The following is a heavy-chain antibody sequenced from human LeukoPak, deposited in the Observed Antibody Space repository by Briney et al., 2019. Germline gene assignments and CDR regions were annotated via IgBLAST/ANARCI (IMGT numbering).Heavy chain of an antibody. Sequence: SETLSLTCAVYGGSFSGYYWSWIRQPPGKGLEWIGEINHSGSTNYNPSLKSRVTISVDTSKNQFSLKLSSVTAADTAVYYCARQFGTSWNEGYFDYWGQGTLVTVSS. J-gene: IGHJ4*02. CDR1: GGSFSGYY. D-gene: IGHD1-1*01. CDR3: ARQFGTSWNEGYFDY. CDR2: INHSGST. V-gene: IGHV4-34*01.